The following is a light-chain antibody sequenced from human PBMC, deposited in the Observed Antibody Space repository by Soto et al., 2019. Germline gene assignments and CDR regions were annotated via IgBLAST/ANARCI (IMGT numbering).Light chain of an antibody. CDR1: SSNIGAGYA. CDR3: QTFDTSLRGYV. Sequence: QSVLTQPPSVSGAPGQRVTISCTGSSSNIGAGYAVHWYQHLPGTAPKVLIYDNSNRPSGVPDRFSGSKSGTSASLAIAGLRAEDEADYYCQTFDTSLRGYVFGTGTKLTVL. V-gene: IGLV1-40*01. CDR2: DNS. J-gene: IGLJ1*01.